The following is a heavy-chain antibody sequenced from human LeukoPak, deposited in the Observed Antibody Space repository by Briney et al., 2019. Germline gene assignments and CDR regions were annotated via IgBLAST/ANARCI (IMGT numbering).Heavy chain of an antibody. D-gene: IGHD2-21*01. Sequence: GASVKVSCKASGYTFTSYDINWVRQATGQGLEWMGWMNPNSGNTDYAQKFQGRVTMTRNTSISTAYMEQSSLRAEDTAVYYCARLESDGGGTDFWGQGTLVTVSS. CDR1: GYTFTSYD. CDR2: MNPNSGNT. J-gene: IGHJ4*02. V-gene: IGHV1-8*01. CDR3: ARLESDGGGTDF.